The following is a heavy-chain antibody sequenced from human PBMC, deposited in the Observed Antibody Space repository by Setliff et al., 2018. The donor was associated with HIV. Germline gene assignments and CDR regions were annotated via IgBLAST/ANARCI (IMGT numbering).Heavy chain of an antibody. J-gene: IGHJ6*03. CDR3: ATGAETYSSSWEAYYMDV. V-gene: IGHV4-4*08. Sequence: SETLSLTCSVSGGSISTYHWSWIRQPPGKGLEWIGYIDKSGSTNYSPSLKSRVTIYPGTSTNQFSLKLTSVPAADTAVYYCATGAETYSSSWEAYYMDVWGKGTTVTVSS. CDR2: IDKSGST. D-gene: IGHD6-13*01. CDR1: GGSISTYH.